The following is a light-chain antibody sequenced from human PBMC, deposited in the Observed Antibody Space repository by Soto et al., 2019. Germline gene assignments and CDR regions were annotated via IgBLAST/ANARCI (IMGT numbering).Light chain of an antibody. Sequence: DIQMTQSPSSLSASVGDRVTITCRASQSISSWLAWYQQKPGKAPKLLIYDASNLETGVPSRFRGSGSGTDFTFTISSLQPEDIATYYCQQYDNLPLTFGGGTKVDIK. CDR2: DAS. CDR1: QSISSW. CDR3: QQYDNLPLT. V-gene: IGKV1-33*01. J-gene: IGKJ4*01.